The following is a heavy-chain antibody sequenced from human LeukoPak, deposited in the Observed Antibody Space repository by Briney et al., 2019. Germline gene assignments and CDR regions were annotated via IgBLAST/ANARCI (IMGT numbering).Heavy chain of an antibody. D-gene: IGHD3-16*01. J-gene: IGHJ4*02. Sequence: GASVKVSRKVSGYTLTELSMHWVRQAPGNGLEWMGGFDPEDGVTIYAQKFQGRVTMTEDTSTDTAYMELSSLRSEDTAAYYCATECRYDYVWGSYYYWGQGTLVTVSS. CDR1: GYTLTELS. CDR3: ATECRYDYVWGSYYY. V-gene: IGHV1-24*01. CDR2: FDPEDGVT.